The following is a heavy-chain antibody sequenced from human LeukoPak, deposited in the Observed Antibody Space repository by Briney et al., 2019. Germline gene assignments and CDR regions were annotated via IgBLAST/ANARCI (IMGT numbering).Heavy chain of an antibody. CDR2: MNPNSGNT. CDR1: GYTFTSYD. J-gene: IGHJ4*02. Sequence: ASVKVSCKPSGYTFTSYDINWVRQATGQGLEGMGWMNPNSGNTGYAQKFQGRVTMTSNTSITTAYMELSSLRSEDTAVYYCARGRVVRGVITRRRPDYWGQGTLVTVSS. CDR3: ARGRVVRGVITRRRPDY. D-gene: IGHD3-10*01. V-gene: IGHV1-8*01.